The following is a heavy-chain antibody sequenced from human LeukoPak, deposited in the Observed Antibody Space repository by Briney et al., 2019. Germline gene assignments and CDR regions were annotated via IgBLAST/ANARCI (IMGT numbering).Heavy chain of an antibody. CDR2: MYYSGST. Sequence: SETLSLTCSVSGGSISSTSYYWGWIRQPPGKGLGWIGSMYYSGSTYYNPSLKSRVTISVDTSKNQFSLKLSSVTAADTAVYYCARDFQGINHGMDVWGQGATVTVSS. CDR3: ARDFQGINHGMDV. J-gene: IGHJ6*02. D-gene: IGHD3-16*01. V-gene: IGHV4-39*07. CDR1: GGSISSTSYY.